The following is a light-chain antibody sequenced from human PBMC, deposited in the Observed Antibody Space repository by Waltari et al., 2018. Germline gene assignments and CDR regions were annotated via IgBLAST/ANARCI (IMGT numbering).Light chain of an antibody. CDR3: QQYNDWPPT. V-gene: IGKV3-15*01. J-gene: IGKJ4*01. CDR2: GAS. CDR1: QRFGSN. Sequence: EIVMTQSPATRSVSVGERATLSCRASQRFGSNLAWYQLKPGQAPRLLPSGASTRATGVPARFSGSGSGTEFTLTISSLQSEDFAVYYCQQYNDWPPTFGGGTKVEIK.